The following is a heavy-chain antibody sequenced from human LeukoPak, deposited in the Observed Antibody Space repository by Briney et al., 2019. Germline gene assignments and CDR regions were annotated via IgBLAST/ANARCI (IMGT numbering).Heavy chain of an antibody. Sequence: GGSLRLSCAASGFSFSYHSMHWVRQAPGKGLEWVAFISFDGSNKYYADSVKGRFTISRDNSKKTLYLQLNSLRAEDTAVYYCAKENYGHQFFDYRGQGTLVTVSS. CDR2: ISFDGSNK. CDR3: AKENYGHQFFDY. D-gene: IGHD4-17*01. CDR1: GFSFSYHS. V-gene: IGHV3-30*04. J-gene: IGHJ4*02.